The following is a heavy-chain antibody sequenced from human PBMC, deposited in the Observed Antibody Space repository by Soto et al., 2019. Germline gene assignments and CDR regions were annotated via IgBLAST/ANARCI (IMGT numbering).Heavy chain of an antibody. D-gene: IGHD6-13*01. CDR1: GGSISSYY. CDR2: IYTSGST. Sequence: SETLSLTCTVSGGSISSYYWSWIRQPAGKGLEWIGRIYTSGSTNYNPSLKSRFTMSVDTSKNQFSLKLSSVTAADTAVYYCARARGDVRYSSSWYYFDYWGQGTLVTVSS. J-gene: IGHJ4*02. CDR3: ARARGDVRYSSSWYYFDY. V-gene: IGHV4-4*07.